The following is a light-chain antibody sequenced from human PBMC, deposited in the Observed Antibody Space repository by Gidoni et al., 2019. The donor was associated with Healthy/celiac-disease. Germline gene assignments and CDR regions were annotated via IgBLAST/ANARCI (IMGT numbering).Light chain of an antibody. CDR3: QQYGSSPPT. V-gene: IGKV3-20*01. CDR2: GSS. CDR1: QSVSSSY. J-gene: IGKJ1*01. Sequence: EIVLTQSPGTLSWSPGERATLSCRASQSVSSSYLAWYQQKPGQAPRLLLYGSSSRATGITDRFSGSGSGTDFTLTISRLEPEDFAVYYCQQYGSSPPTFGQGTKVEIK.